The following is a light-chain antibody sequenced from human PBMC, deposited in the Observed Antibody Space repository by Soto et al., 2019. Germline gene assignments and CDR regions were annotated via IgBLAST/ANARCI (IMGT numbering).Light chain of an antibody. CDR1: SGSVSTSYF. CDR2: STN. V-gene: IGLV8-61*01. CDR3: VLYMGGGISL. J-gene: IGLJ3*02. Sequence: QTVETQEPSFSVSPGGTVTLTCGLSSGSVSTSYFPSWYQQTPGQTPRSLIYSTNTRSSGVPDRFSGSILGNKAALTITGAQVDDESDYYCVLYMGGGISLFGGGTKVTVL.